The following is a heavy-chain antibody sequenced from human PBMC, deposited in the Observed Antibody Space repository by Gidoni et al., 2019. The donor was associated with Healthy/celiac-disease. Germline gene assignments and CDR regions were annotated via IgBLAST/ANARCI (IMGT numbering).Heavy chain of an antibody. V-gene: IGHV3-23*01. J-gene: IGHJ4*02. CDR1: GFPFSSYA. CDR3: AKARLLWFGDGDY. CDR2: ISGSGGST. D-gene: IGHD3-10*01. Sequence: EVQLLESGGGLVQPGGSLRLSWAASGFPFSSYAMRWVRQAPGKGLGWVSAISGSGGSTYYADSVKGRFTISRDNSKNTLYLQMNSLRAEDTAVYYCAKARLLWFGDGDYWGQGTLVTVSS.